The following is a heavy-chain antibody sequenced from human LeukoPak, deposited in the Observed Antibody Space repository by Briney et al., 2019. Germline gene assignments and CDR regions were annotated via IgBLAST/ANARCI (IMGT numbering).Heavy chain of an antibody. Sequence: GGSLRLPCAASGFTFSSYAMSWVRQAPGKGLEWVSGIAGSGVFTYYADSVKGRVTISRDNSKNTLSLQMNSLRAEDTAVYYCAKGGRSSAFDIWGQGTMITVSS. J-gene: IGHJ3*02. CDR2: IAGSGVFT. V-gene: IGHV3-23*01. CDR1: GFTFSSYA. CDR3: AKGGRSSAFDI.